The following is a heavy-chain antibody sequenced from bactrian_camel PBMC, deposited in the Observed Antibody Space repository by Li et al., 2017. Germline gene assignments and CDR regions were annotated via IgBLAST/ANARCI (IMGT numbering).Heavy chain of an antibody. CDR2: FRSDGTT. CDR1: EFPFDDSD. CDR3: APDSSPQMGCY. J-gene: IGHJ4*01. D-gene: IGHD3*01. V-gene: IGHV3S63*01. Sequence: HVQLVESGGGSVQAGGSLTLSCTGTEFPFDDSDLGWFRQAPGNECEVVSRFRSDGTTDYGDSVKGRFTISQNDAKNVVYLQMDNMKLDDTAMYYCAPDSSPQMGCYWTRGTQVTVS.